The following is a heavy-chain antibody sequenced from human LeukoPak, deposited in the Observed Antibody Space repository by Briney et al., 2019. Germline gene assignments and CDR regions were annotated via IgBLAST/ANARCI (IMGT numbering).Heavy chain of an antibody. CDR2: VHNSVSD. CDR1: GGSISNYF. V-gene: IGHV4-59*01. J-gene: IGHJ3*02. CDR3: ASLGGYYDCSSYSQLDAFDI. D-gene: IGHD3-22*01. Sequence: PSETLSLTCTVSGGSISNYFWSWIRQPPRGGLWRIGYVHNSVSDNYYPSLSSLLKVSLDTSEHRLSLKLSSVTAEDTAVYYCASLGGYYDCSSYSQLDAFDIWGQGTMVTVSS.